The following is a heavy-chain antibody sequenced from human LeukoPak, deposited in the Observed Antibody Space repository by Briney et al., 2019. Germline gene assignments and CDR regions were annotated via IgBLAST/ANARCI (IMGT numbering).Heavy chain of an antibody. CDR2: ISSSSSYI. J-gene: IGHJ4*02. V-gene: IGHV3-21*01. CDR3: ASGTSGLRYFDY. D-gene: IGHD5-12*01. Sequence: GGSLRLSCAASGFTVSSYSMNWVRQAPGKGLEWVSSISSSSSYIYYADSVKGRFTISRDNAKNSLYLQMNSLRAEDTAVYYCASGTSGLRYFDYWGQGTLVTVSS. CDR1: GFTVSSYS.